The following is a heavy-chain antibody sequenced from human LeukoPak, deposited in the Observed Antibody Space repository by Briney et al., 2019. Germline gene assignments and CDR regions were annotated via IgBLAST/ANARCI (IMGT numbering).Heavy chain of an antibody. V-gene: IGHV3-23*01. CDR2: ISGSGDST. J-gene: IGHJ3*02. CDR1: GFTFSSSA. D-gene: IGHD6-13*01. CDR3: AKDLIAAAGSDAFDI. Sequence: PGGSLRLSCAASGFTFSSSAMSWVRQAPGKGLEGGSSISGSGDSTYYADSVKGRFTISRDNSKNTLYLQMNSLRAEDTAVYYCAKDLIAAAGSDAFDIWGQGTMVTVSS.